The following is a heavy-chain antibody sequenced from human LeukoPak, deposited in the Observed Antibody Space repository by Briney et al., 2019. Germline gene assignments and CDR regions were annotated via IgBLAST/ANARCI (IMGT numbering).Heavy chain of an antibody. CDR3: ARGYCSSTSCFLDY. D-gene: IGHD2-2*01. Sequence: SVKVSCKASGGTLSSYAISWVRQAPGQGLECMGGIIPIFGTANYAQKFQGRVTITADESTSTAYMELTSLRSEDTAVYYCARGYCSSTSCFLDYWGQGTLVTVSS. J-gene: IGHJ4*02. CDR1: GGTLSSYA. V-gene: IGHV1-69*01. CDR2: IIPIFGTA.